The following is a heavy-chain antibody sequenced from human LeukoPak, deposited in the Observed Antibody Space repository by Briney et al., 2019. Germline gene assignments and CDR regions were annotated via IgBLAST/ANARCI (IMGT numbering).Heavy chain of an antibody. CDR1: GYTFTSYD. Sequence: ASVKVSCKASGYTFTSYDINWVRQATGQGLEWMGWMNPNSGNTGYAQKFQGRVTMTRNTSISTAYMELSSLRSEDTAVYYCARGTPPWGSTSWPAIDYWGQGTLVTVSS. CDR3: ARGTPPWGSTSWPAIDY. D-gene: IGHD2-2*01. V-gene: IGHV1-8*01. CDR2: MNPNSGNT. J-gene: IGHJ4*02.